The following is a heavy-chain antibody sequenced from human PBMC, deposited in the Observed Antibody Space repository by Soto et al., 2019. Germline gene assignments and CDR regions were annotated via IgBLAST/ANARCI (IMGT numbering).Heavy chain of an antibody. D-gene: IGHD2-8*01. CDR3: ARALGYCTTGVCANWFDP. J-gene: IGHJ5*02. CDR2: VSAYNGNA. Sequence: ASVKVSCKASGYTFTSYGISWVRQAPGQGLEWMGWVSAYNGNANYAQKLQGRVTMTTDTSTSTAYMELRSLRSDDTAVYYCARALGYCTTGVCANWFDPWGQGTLVTSPQ. CDR1: GYTFTSYG. V-gene: IGHV1-18*01.